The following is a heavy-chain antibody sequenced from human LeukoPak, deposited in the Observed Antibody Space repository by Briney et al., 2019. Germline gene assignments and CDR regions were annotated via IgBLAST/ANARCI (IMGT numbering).Heavy chain of an antibody. CDR3: ARHYSKLAWFDP. CDR2: IYTSGST. V-gene: IGHV4-4*09. D-gene: IGHD5-18*01. J-gene: IGHJ5*02. Sequence: SETLSFTCTVSGGSISSYYWSWIRQPPGKGLEWIGYIYTSGSTNYNPSLKSRVTISVDTSKNQFSLKLSSVTAADTAVYYCARHYSKLAWFDPWGQGTLVTVSS. CDR1: GGSISSYY.